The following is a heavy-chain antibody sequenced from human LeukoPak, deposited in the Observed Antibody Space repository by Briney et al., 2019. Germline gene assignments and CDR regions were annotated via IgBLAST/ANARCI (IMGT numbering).Heavy chain of an antibody. CDR3: ARGVSYYDY. CDR1: VGTLSSYA. D-gene: IGHD2-21*01. J-gene: IGHJ4*02. V-gene: IGHV1-69*13. Sequence: ASVKVSCKASVGTLSSYAISWVRQAPGQGLEWMGGIIPIFGTAKYAQKFQGRVTITADESTSTAYMEMSSLRSEDPAVYYCARGVSYYDYWGQGTLVTVSS. CDR2: IIPIFGTA.